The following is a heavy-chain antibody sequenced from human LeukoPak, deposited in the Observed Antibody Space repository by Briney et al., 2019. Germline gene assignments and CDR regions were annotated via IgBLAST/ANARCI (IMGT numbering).Heavy chain of an antibody. CDR2: INPNSGGT. CDR1: GYTFTGYY. V-gene: IGHV1-2*02. CDR3: ARALITIFGVVYPMDY. D-gene: IGHD3-3*01. J-gene: IGHJ4*02. Sequence: ASVKVSCEASGYTFTGYYMHWVRQAPGQGLEWMGWINPNSGGTNYAQKFQGRVTMTRDTSISTAYMELSRLRSDDTAVYYCARALITIFGVVYPMDYWGQGTLVTVSS.